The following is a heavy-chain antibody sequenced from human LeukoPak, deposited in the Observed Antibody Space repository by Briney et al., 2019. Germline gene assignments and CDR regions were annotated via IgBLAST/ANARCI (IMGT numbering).Heavy chain of an antibody. D-gene: IGHD3-22*01. J-gene: IGHJ5*02. V-gene: IGHV3-11*01. CDR2: ISSSGSTI. CDR1: GFTFSDYY. CDR3: AKTQRDYYDSSGWAA. Sequence: GGSLRLSCAASGFTFSDYYMSWIRQAPGKGLEWVSYISSSGSTIYYADSVKGRFTISGDNSKNTLYLQMNSLRAEDTAVYYCAKTQRDYYDSSGWAAWGQGTLVTVSS.